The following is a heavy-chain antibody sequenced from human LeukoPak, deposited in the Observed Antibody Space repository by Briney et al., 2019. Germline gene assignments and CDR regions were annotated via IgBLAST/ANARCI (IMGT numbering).Heavy chain of an antibody. J-gene: IGHJ4*02. D-gene: IGHD3-16*02. CDR2: MYHSGST. CDR1: NYSISTDYY. V-gene: IGHV4-38-2*02. CDR3: ARYDVWGSYRAFDY. Sequence: SETLSLTCSVSNYSISTDYYWGWIRPPPGKGLEWIGTMYHSGSTYYNPSLKSRVTISVDTSKNQFSLRLSSVTAADTAVYYCARYDVWGSYRAFDYWGQGTLVTVSS.